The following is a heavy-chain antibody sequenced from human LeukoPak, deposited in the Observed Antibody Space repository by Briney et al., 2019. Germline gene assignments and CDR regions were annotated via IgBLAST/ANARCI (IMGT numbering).Heavy chain of an antibody. J-gene: IGHJ6*03. D-gene: IGHD3-10*01. Sequence: PSETLSLTCTVSGGSISSSSYYWGWIRQPPGKGLEWIGSIYYSGSTYYNPSLKSRVTISVDTSKNQFSLKLSSVTAADTAVYYCASPLLWFGELRQNYYYYMDVWGKGTTATVSS. CDR2: IYYSGST. CDR3: ASPLLWFGELRQNYYYYMDV. CDR1: GGSISSSSYY. V-gene: IGHV4-39*01.